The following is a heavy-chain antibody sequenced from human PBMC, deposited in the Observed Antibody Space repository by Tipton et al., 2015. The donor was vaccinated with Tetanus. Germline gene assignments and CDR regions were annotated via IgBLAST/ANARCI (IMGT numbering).Heavy chain of an antibody. V-gene: IGHV1-2*02. CDR2: INPNSGGT. D-gene: IGHD5-18*01. J-gene: IGHJ4*02. CDR1: GYTFTGNY. CDR3: VRGGYSYGYDY. Sequence: QLVQSGGEVKKPGASVKVSCKASGYTFTGNYMHWVRQAPGQGLEWMGWINPNSGGTNYAQKFQGRVSMTRDSSITTAYMELGWLRSDDTAVYFCVRGGYSYGYDYWGQGTLVIVSS.